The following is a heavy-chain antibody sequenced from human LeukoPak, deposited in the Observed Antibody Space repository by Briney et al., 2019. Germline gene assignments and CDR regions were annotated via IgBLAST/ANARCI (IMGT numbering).Heavy chain of an antibody. J-gene: IGHJ4*02. CDR2: ISGSGDSI. V-gene: IGHV3-23*01. CDR3: AKGRSSDYPYYFDY. CDR1: GFTFSSNA. Sequence: PGGSLRLSCASSGFTFSSNAISWVRQAPGKGLEWVSAISGSGDSIYYADSVKGRFTISRDKSKNTLYLQMNGLRVEDTAVYYCAKGRSSDYPYYFDYWGQGTLVTVSS. D-gene: IGHD3-22*01.